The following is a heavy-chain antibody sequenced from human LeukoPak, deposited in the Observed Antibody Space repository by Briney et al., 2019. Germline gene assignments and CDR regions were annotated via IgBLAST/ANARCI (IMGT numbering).Heavy chain of an antibody. Sequence: PGGSLRLSCAASGFTFSSYAMSWVRQAPGKGLEWVSSISSSSSYIYYADSVKGRFTISRDNAKNSLYLQMNSLRAEDTAVYYCARDGWGITDPAIFDYWGQGTLVTVSS. CDR1: GFTFSSYA. J-gene: IGHJ4*02. V-gene: IGHV3-21*01. D-gene: IGHD3-16*01. CDR2: ISSSSSYI. CDR3: ARDGWGITDPAIFDY.